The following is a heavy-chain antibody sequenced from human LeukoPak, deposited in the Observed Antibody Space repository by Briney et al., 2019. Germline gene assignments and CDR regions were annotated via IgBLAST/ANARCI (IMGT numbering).Heavy chain of an antibody. CDR1: GYTFTSYY. J-gene: IGHJ4*02. CDR3: ARDHYHKIHSVMVTAPDY. CDR2: INPTGGST. D-gene: IGHD2-21*02. V-gene: IGHV1-46*01. Sequence: ASVKVSCKASGYTFTSYYMHWVRQAPGEGLEWMGIINPTGGSTSYAQKFQGRVTMTRDTSTSTVYMELSSLRSEDTAVYYCARDHYHKIHSVMVTAPDYWGQGTMVIVSS.